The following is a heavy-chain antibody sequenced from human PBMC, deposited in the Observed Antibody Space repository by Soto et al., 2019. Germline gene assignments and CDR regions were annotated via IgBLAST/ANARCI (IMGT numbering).Heavy chain of an antibody. Sequence: GASVKVSCKASGYTFTSYYMHWVRQAPGQGLEWMGIINPSGGSTSYAQKFQGRVTMTRDTSTSTVYMELSSLRSEDTAVYYCARDSGATVTYNKWFDPWGQGTLVNVS. CDR2: INPSGGST. D-gene: IGHD4-17*01. J-gene: IGHJ5*02. CDR3: ARDSGATVTYNKWFDP. CDR1: GYTFTSYY. V-gene: IGHV1-46*01.